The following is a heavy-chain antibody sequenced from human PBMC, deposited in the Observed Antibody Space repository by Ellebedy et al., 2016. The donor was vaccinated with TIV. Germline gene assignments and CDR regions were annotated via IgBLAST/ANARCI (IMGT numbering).Heavy chain of an antibody. V-gene: IGHV1-18*04. Sequence: ASVKVSCKASGYTFTSFGITWLRQAPGQGLEWMGWISAYNGDTKYAQKIQGRVSMTTDTPTSTVYMELRSLRSEDTAVYYCARRGDYSENWFDPWGQGTLVTVSS. CDR2: ISAYNGDT. D-gene: IGHD2-15*01. CDR3: ARRGDYSENWFDP. J-gene: IGHJ5*02. CDR1: GYTFTSFG.